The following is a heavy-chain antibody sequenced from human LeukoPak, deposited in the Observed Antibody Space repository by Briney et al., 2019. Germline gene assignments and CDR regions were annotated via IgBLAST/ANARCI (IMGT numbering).Heavy chain of an antibody. D-gene: IGHD3-22*01. Sequence: GGSLRLSCAASGFIFSSNWMSWVRQAPGKGLEWVASIKQDGSEKHYVDSVKGRLTISRDNAKKSLYLQMNSLRAEDTAVYYCVRVGSDYYDSSGYYHLAYWGQGTLVTVSS. J-gene: IGHJ4*02. CDR1: GFIFSSNW. CDR3: VRVGSDYYDSSGYYHLAY. CDR2: IKQDGSEK. V-gene: IGHV3-7*01.